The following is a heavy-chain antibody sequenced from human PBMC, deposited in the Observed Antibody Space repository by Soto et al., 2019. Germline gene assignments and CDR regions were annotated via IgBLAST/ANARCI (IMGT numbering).Heavy chain of an antibody. CDR3: EGSWT. J-gene: IGHJ3*01. D-gene: IGHD5-12*01. CDR1: GFTIRNYA. Sequence: EVQVVESGGDLVQPGGSLKLSCAASGFTIRNYAMSWVRQAPGKALEWVSGISGSSDRTYYADSVKGRVTIFKDNSKNTLYLQMSSLRVEDTAVYHCEGSWTWGQGTMVTVSS. V-gene: IGHV3-23*04. CDR2: ISGSSDRT.